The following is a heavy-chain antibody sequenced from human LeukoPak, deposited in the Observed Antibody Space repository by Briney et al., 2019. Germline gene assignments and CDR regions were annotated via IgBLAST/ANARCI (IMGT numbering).Heavy chain of an antibody. J-gene: IGHJ4*02. Sequence: GGSLRLSCAASGFTFSSYAVSWVRQAPGKGLEWVSAISGSGGSTYYADSVKGRFTISRDNSKNTLYLQMNSLRAEDTAVYYCARGDGSGWPLDKWGQGTLVIVSS. CDR2: ISGSGGST. V-gene: IGHV3-23*01. D-gene: IGHD6-19*01. CDR1: GFTFSSYA. CDR3: ARGDGSGWPLDK.